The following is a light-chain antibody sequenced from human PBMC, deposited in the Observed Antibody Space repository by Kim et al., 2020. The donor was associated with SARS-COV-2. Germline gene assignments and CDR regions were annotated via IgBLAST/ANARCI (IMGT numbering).Light chain of an antibody. CDR2: EVS. CDR1: SSDVGGYNY. J-gene: IGLJ2*01. Sequence: SVTISCTGTSSDVGGYNYVSWYQQHPGKAPKRMIYEVSKRPSGVPDRFSGSKSGNTASLTVSGLQAEDEADYYCSSYAGSNNFVVFGGGTQLTVL. CDR3: SSYAGSNNFVV. V-gene: IGLV2-8*01.